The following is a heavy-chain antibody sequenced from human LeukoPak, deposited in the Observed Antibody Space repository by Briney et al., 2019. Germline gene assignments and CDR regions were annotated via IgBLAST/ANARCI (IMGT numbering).Heavy chain of an antibody. CDR2: IWYDGSNK. J-gene: IGHJ4*02. CDR3: AREGGYSGYDLDY. V-gene: IGHV3-33*01. CDR1: GFTFSSYG. Sequence: GRSLRLSCAASGFTFSSYGMHWVRQAPGKGLEWVAVIWYDGSNKYYADSVKGRFTISRDNSKNTLYLQMNSLRAEDTAVYYCAREGGYSGYDLDYWGQGTLVTVSS. D-gene: IGHD5-12*01.